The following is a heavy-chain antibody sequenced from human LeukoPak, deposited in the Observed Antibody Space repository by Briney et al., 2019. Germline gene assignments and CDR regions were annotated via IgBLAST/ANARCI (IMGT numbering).Heavy chain of an antibody. Sequence: ASVKVSCKASGYTFTSYAMHWVRQAPGQRLEWMGWSNAGNGNTKYSQELQGRVTITRDTSASTAYMELRSLRSDDTAVYYCARLYDFWSGYYWDYYYYGMDVWGQGTTVTVSS. J-gene: IGHJ6*02. CDR2: SNAGNGNT. V-gene: IGHV1-3*02. CDR3: ARLYDFWSGYYWDYYYYGMDV. D-gene: IGHD3-3*01. CDR1: GYTFTSYA.